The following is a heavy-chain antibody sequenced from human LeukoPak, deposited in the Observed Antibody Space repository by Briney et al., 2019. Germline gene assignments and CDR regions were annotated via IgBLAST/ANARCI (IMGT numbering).Heavy chain of an antibody. CDR2: IIPIFGTA. CDR1: GGTFSSYA. J-gene: IGHJ6*04. V-gene: IGHV1-69*13. Sequence: SVKVSCKASGGTFSSYAISWVRQAPGQGLEWMGGIIPIFGTAHYAQKFQGRVTITADESTSTAYMELSSLRSEDTAVYYCASTVVPAATVGDYYYYYGMDVWGKGTTVTVSS. D-gene: IGHD2-2*01. CDR3: ASTVVPAATVGDYYYYYGMDV.